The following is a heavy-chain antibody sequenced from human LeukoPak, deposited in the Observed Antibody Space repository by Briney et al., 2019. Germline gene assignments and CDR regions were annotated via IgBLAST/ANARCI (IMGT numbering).Heavy chain of an antibody. D-gene: IGHD2-2*01. Sequence: KPSETLSLTCTVSGGSISSSSYYWGWIRQPPGKGLEWIGSIYYSGSTYYNPSLKSRVTISVDTSKNQFSLKLSSVTAADTAVYYCALAYCSSTSCYFRAAPRHFDYWGQGTLVTVSS. CDR3: ALAYCSSTSCYFRAAPRHFDY. CDR2: IYYSGST. CDR1: GGSISSSSYY. V-gene: IGHV4-39*01. J-gene: IGHJ4*02.